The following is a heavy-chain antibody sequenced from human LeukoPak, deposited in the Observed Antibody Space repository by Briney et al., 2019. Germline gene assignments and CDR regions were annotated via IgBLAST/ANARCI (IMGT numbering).Heavy chain of an antibody. CDR1: GFTFSSYW. Sequence: GWSLRLSCAASGFTFSSYWMHWVRQAPGKGLVWVSRINSDGSSTSYADSVKGRFTISRDNAKNTLYLQMNSLRAEDTAVYYCARELLPSGLAPHLGMDVWGQGTTVTVSS. CDR3: ARELLPSGLAPHLGMDV. V-gene: IGHV3-74*01. D-gene: IGHD2-21*01. J-gene: IGHJ6*02. CDR2: INSDGSST.